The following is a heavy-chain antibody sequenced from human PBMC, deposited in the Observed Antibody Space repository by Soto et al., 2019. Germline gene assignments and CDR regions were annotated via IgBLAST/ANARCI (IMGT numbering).Heavy chain of an antibody. D-gene: IGHD5-12*01. CDR3: ATWLSALYYFDY. J-gene: IGHJ4*02. Sequence: ESGGGLAQSGGSLRLSCAASGFTFSSYEMSWVRQAPGEGLEWVSYISSSGSTIYYADSVKGRFTISRDNAKNSLYLQMNSLRAEDTAIYYCATWLSALYYFDYWGQGTLVTVSS. CDR2: ISSSGSTI. CDR1: GFTFSSYE. V-gene: IGHV3-48*03.